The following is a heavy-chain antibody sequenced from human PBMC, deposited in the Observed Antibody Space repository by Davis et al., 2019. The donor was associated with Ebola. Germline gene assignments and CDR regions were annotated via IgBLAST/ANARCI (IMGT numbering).Heavy chain of an antibody. D-gene: IGHD6-13*01. CDR2: ISWNSGSI. CDR3: AKDGVAAAGLYYYGMDV. J-gene: IGHJ6*02. Sequence: LRLSCAASGFTFDDYAMHWVRQAPGKGLEWVSGISWNSGSIGYADSVKGRFTISRDNAKNSLYLQMNSLRAEDTALYYCAKDGVAAAGLYYYGMDVWGQGTTVTVSS. V-gene: IGHV3-9*01. CDR1: GFTFDDYA.